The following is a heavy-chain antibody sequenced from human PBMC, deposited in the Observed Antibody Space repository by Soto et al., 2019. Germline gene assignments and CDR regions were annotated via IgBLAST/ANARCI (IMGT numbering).Heavy chain of an antibody. CDR2: IIPIFGTA. V-gene: IGHV1-69*12. CDR1: GGTFSSYA. J-gene: IGHJ5*02. CDR3: ARPTRYYYASSGQSAWFDP. D-gene: IGHD3-22*01. Sequence: QVQLVQSGAEVKKPGSSVKVSCKASGGTFSSYAISWVRQAPGQGLEWMGGIIPIFGTANYAQKFQGRVTITADESTSTAYMELSSLRSEYTAVYYCARPTRYYYASSGQSAWFDPWGQGTLVTVYS.